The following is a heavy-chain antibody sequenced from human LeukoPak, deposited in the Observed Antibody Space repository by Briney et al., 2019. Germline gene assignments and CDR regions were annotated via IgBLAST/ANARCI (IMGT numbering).Heavy chain of an antibody. D-gene: IGHD2-2*01. CDR1: EFTFSSYG. CDR3: AKEYCSSTSCYVGWYGY. Sequence: GGSLRLSCAASEFTFSSYGMHWVRQAPGKGLEWVAFIRYDGSNKYYADSVKGRFTISRDNSKNTLYLQMNSLRAEDTAVYYCAKEYCSSTSCYVGWYGYWGQGTLVTVSS. CDR2: IRYDGSNK. J-gene: IGHJ4*02. V-gene: IGHV3-30*02.